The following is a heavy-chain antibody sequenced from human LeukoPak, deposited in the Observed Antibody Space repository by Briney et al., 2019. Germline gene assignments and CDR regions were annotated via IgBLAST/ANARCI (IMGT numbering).Heavy chain of an antibody. J-gene: IGHJ4*02. CDR1: GYMFTTYG. Sequence: AAVEVSCKTSGYMFTTYGITWVRQAPGQGLRWMGWISAHSGNTKYAEKFQGRVTLTTDTSTSTGYLELGSLTSDDTAVYYCARDLSSGGWTLEFDYWGQGSQVTVAS. CDR2: ISAHSGNT. CDR3: ARDLSSGGWTLEFDY. V-gene: IGHV1-18*04. D-gene: IGHD6-25*01.